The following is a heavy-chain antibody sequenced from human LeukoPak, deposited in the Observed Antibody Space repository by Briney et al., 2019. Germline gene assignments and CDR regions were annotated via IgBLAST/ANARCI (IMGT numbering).Heavy chain of an antibody. V-gene: IGHV3-7*04. Sequence: GRSLRLSCAASGFTFSSYWMHWVRQAPGKGLEWVANIRQDGNETYYVDSVKGRFTISRDNAKNSLYLQMNSLRVEDTAVYYCARGHGQWLFYDYWGQGTLVTVSS. CDR1: GFTFSSYW. CDR3: ARGHGQWLFYDY. J-gene: IGHJ4*02. D-gene: IGHD6-19*01. CDR2: IRQDGNET.